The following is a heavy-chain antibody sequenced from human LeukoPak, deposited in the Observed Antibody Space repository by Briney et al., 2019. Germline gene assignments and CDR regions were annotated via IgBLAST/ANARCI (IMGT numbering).Heavy chain of an antibody. J-gene: IGHJ4*02. Sequence: GGSLRLSCAASGFTFSSYAMHWVRQAPGKGLEWVAVISYDGNNKYYADSVKGRFTISRDNSKNTLYLQMNSLRAEDTAVYYCAREVGNYYDSSGYPGLFDYWGQGTLVTVSS. D-gene: IGHD3-22*01. CDR2: ISYDGNNK. CDR3: AREVGNYYDSSGYPGLFDY. CDR1: GFTFSSYA. V-gene: IGHV3-30-3*01.